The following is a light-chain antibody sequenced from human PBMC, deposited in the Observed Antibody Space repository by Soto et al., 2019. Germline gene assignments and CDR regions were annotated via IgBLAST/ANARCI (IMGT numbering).Light chain of an antibody. J-gene: IGLJ2*01. Sequence: QSALTQAASVSGSPGQSITISCTGTSSVIGAYNYVSWYQQRPGKAPTLMIYAVSYRPSGISNRFSGSKSGNTASLTISGLQAEDEAVYYCNSYTNTDTVVFGGGTKLTVL. CDR1: SSVIGAYNY. V-gene: IGLV2-14*01. CDR2: AVS. CDR3: NSYTNTDTVV.